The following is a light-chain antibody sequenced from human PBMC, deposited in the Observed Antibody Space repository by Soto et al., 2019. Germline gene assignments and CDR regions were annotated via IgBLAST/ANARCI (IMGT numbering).Light chain of an antibody. Sequence: EIVMTQSPATLSVSPGERATLSCRASQSVSSNLAWYQQNPGQAPRLLIYGASTRATGIPARFSGSGSGTEFTLTISSLQSEDVAVYYCQQYNNWPLTFGGGTKVEIK. CDR3: QQYNNWPLT. J-gene: IGKJ4*01. CDR1: QSVSSN. CDR2: GAS. V-gene: IGKV3-15*01.